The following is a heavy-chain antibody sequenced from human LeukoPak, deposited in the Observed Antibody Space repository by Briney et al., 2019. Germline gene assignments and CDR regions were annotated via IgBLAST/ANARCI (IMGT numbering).Heavy chain of an antibody. CDR3: TREGVYAPDGSGYHRDAFDI. CDR1: GGSFSSYV. D-gene: IGHD3-22*01. Sequence: ASVKVSCKASGGSFSSYVITWVRQAPGQGLEWMGRIIPVLGVSNFAQKFQGRVTITADKSTNTAHMELSRLESGDTAVYYCTREGVYAPDGSGYHRDAFDIWGQGTMVTVSS. V-gene: IGHV1-69*04. J-gene: IGHJ3*02. CDR2: IIPVLGVS.